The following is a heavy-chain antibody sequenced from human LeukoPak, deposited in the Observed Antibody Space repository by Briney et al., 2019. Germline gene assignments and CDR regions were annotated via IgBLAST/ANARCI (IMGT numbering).Heavy chain of an antibody. CDR2: IIPIFCTA. CDR3: AGYSSGWHYYYMDV. D-gene: IGHD6-19*01. J-gene: IGHJ6*03. Sequence: SVKVSCQSSGGTFSNYAISWLRQAPAQGLAWMGGIIPIFCTANYPQKLQGRVTITADKSTSTAYMEVSSVSSEDTAVYYCAGYSSGWHYYYMDVWGKGTTVTVSS. CDR1: GGTFSNYA. V-gene: IGHV1-69*06.